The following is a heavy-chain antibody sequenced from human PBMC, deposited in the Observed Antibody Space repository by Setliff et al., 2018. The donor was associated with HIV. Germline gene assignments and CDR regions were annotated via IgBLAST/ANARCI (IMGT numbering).Heavy chain of an antibody. CDR3: TRHRGSFDY. CDR1: GFSNSA. D-gene: IGHD1-26*01. V-gene: IGHV3-73*01. Sequence: GESLKISCAASGFSNSALHWVRQAPGKGLEWVGRIRSKANNYATEYGASVKGRFIISRDDSKNMAYLQMNSLRTEDTAIYYRTRHRGSFDYWGLGTLVTVSS. CDR2: IRSKANNYAT. J-gene: IGHJ4*02.